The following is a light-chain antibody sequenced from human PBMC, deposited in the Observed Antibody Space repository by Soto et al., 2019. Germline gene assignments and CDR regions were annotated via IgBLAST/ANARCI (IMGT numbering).Light chain of an antibody. Sequence: EIVLTQSPGTLSLSPGDRATLSCRASQSVCSSDLAWYQQKPSQAPRLLIYGASTRATGIPDRFSGSGSGTDFTLTISRLEPEDFAVYYCQQYGGSPLYTFGQGTKLEIK. CDR3: QQYGGSPLYT. V-gene: IGKV3-20*01. J-gene: IGKJ2*01. CDR1: QSVCSSD. CDR2: GAS.